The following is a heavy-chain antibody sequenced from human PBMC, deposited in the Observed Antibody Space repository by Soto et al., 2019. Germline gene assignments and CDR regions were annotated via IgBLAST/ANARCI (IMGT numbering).Heavy chain of an antibody. CDR2: IYYSGST. CDR1: GGSIRSGDYY. CDR3: ARDGQFQQQSITIFGVVIISPTLDYYVMDV. V-gene: IGHV4-30-4*01. D-gene: IGHD3-3*01. J-gene: IGHJ6*02. Sequence: PSETLSLTCTVSGGSIRSGDYYLSWIRQPPGKGLEWIGYIYYSGSTYYNPSLKSRVTISVDTSKNQFSLKLSSVTAADTAVYYCARDGQFQQQSITIFGVVIISPTLDYYVMDVWGQGTTVTVSS.